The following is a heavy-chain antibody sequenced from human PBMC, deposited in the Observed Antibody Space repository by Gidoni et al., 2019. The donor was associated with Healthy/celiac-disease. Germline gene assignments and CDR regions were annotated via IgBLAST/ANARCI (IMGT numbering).Heavy chain of an antibody. V-gene: IGHV3-73*02. CDR3: TRPEATKDY. CDR2: IRSKANSYAT. J-gene: IGHJ4*02. CDR1: GFTFSGSA. D-gene: IGHD6-25*01. Sequence: EVQLVESGGGLVQPGGSLKLSCAASGFTFSGSAMHWVRQASGKGLEWVGRIRSKANSYATAYAASVKGSFTISRDDSKNTAYLKMNSLKTEDTAVYYCTRPEATKDYWGQGTLVTVSS.